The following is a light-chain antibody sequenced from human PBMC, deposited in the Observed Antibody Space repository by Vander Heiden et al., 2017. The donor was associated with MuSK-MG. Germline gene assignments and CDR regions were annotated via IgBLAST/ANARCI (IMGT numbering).Light chain of an antibody. CDR2: KAS. V-gene: IGKV1-5*03. Sequence: DIQMTQSPSTLSASVGDRVNITCRASQSISSWLAWYQQKPGKAPNLLNYKASMLGSGVPSRFSGSGSGTEFTLTISSLQPDDFATYYCQQYDSYWTFGQGTKVEIK. J-gene: IGKJ1*01. CDR1: QSISSW. CDR3: QQYDSYWT.